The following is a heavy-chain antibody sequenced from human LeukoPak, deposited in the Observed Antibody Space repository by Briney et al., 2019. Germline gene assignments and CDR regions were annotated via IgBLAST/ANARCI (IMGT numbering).Heavy chain of an antibody. CDR2: IDNSGST. CDR1: GGSISIYY. J-gene: IGHJ3*02. V-gene: IGHV4-59*01. D-gene: IGHD2-21*02. CDR3: ARWGESGDSVVHAFDI. Sequence: PSETLSLTCPVSGGSISIYYWSWIRQPPGKGLELIGYIDNSGSTNYNPSLKSRVTISVDTSKNQFSLRLNSVTPANTAVYYCARWGESGDSVVHAFDIWGRGTMVTVSS.